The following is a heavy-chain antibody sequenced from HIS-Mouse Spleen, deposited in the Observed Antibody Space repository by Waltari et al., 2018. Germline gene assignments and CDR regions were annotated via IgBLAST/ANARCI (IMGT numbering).Heavy chain of an antibody. D-gene: IGHD7-27*01. CDR1: GFSLSTSGVG. Sequence: QITLKESGPTLVKPTQTLTLTCTFSGFSLSTSGVGVGWIRPPPGKALEWLALIYWDDDKRYSPSLKSRLTITKDTSKNQVVLTMTNMDPVDTATYYCAHKVQFLDWGLFDYWGQGTLVTVSS. CDR2: IYWDDDK. CDR3: AHKVQFLDWGLFDY. J-gene: IGHJ4*02. V-gene: IGHV2-5*02.